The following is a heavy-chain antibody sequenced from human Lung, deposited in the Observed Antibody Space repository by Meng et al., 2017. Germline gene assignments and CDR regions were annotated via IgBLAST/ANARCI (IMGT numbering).Heavy chain of an antibody. J-gene: IGHJ1*01. CDR1: GFTFTDHW. CDR3: TNDRLNH. CDR2: INRDGTKP. Sequence: EVPVVGAGGGLVPPGGSLRLSCAASGFTFTDHWMHWVRQGPGKGLVWVSRINRDGTKPTYADSVKGRFTISRDNAKNTLYLQMNNLRAEDTAFYYCTNDRLNHWGQGALVTVSS. D-gene: IGHD1-1*01. V-gene: IGHV3-74*01.